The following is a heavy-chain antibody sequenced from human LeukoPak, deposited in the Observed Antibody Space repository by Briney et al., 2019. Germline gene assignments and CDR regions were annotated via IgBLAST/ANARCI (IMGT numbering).Heavy chain of an antibody. V-gene: IGHV1-69*05. J-gene: IGHJ3*02. D-gene: IGHD2-21*02. CDR1: GGTFSSYA. Sequence: SVKVSCKASGGTFSSYAISWVRQAPGQGLEWMGGIIPIFGTANYAQKFQGRVTITTDESTSTAYMELSSLRSEDTAVYYCVQDRKDWGVTAGLDAFDIWGQGTMVTVSS. CDR3: VQDRKDWGVTAGLDAFDI. CDR2: IIPIFGTA.